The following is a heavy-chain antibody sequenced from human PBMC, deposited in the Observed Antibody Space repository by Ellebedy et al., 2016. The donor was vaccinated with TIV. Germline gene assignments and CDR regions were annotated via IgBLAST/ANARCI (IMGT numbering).Heavy chain of an antibody. J-gene: IGHJ6*02. D-gene: IGHD5-12*01. CDR3: AREDVATTTYYYGMDV. CDR2: ISSNSNYI. Sequence: PGGSLRLSCAASGFTFSSYSMNWVRQAPGKGLGWVSSISSNSNYIYYADSVRGRFTISRDNAKKSLYLQMNSLRPEDTAIYYCAREDVATTTYYYGMDVWGQGTAVAVSS. V-gene: IGHV3-21*01. CDR1: GFTFSSYS.